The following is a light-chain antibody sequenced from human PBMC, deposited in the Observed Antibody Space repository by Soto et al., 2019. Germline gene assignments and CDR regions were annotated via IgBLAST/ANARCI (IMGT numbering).Light chain of an antibody. J-gene: IGKJ5*01. V-gene: IGKV3-15*01. CDR2: RAS. CDR1: QSVGSN. Sequence: EIVMTQSPDTLSVSPGESATLSCRASQSVGSNLAWYQQKPGQAPRLLIYRASTRATGISARFSGSGSGTEFTLTISSLQSEDFAVYYCQQYNNWPPPNTFGQGTRLEIQ. CDR3: QQYNNWPPPNT.